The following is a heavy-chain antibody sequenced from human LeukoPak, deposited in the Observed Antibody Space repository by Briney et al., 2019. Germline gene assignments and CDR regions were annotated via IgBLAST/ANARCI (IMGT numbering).Heavy chain of an antibody. CDR3: ARVTYYYDSSGYNSDY. CDR1: GFTFSSYS. V-gene: IGHV3-21*01. Sequence: PGGSLRLSCAASGFTFSSYSMNWVRQAPGEGLEWVSSISSSSSYIYYADSVKGRFTISRDNAKNSLYLQMNSLRAEDTAVYYCARVTYYYDSSGYNSDYWGQGTLVTVSS. D-gene: IGHD3-22*01. CDR2: ISSSSSYI. J-gene: IGHJ4*02.